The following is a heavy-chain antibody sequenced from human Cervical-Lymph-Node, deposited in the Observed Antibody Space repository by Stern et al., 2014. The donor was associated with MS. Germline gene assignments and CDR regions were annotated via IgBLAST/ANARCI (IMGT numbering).Heavy chain of an antibody. Sequence: VQLVESGPGLVKPSQTLSLTCTVSGGSISSDNYYWTWIRQHPGKGLAWIGHIYYSGTTHYHPLLKSRVSITLDTSKNLFSLRLSSVTAADTAVYYCARDHFAASLDVWGHGTTVTVS. V-gene: IGHV4-31*03. D-gene: IGHD2-2*01. CDR1: GGSISSDNYY. CDR3: ARDHFAASLDV. CDR2: IYYSGTT. J-gene: IGHJ6*02.